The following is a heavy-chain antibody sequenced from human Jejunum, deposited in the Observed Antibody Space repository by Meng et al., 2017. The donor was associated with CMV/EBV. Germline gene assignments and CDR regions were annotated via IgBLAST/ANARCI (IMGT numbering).Heavy chain of an antibody. Sequence: NAFMGWVRQAPGKGLEWVGRIKSKGEGGTTDYAAPVEGRFSVSRYDSINTLYLQMNSLKPEDTAVYYCTTDGNYYDFWSGYYGDYWGQGTRVTVSS. CDR2: IKSKGEGGTT. V-gene: IGHV3-15*01. CDR1: NAF. D-gene: IGHD3-3*01. J-gene: IGHJ4*02. CDR3: TTDGNYYDFWSGYYGDY.